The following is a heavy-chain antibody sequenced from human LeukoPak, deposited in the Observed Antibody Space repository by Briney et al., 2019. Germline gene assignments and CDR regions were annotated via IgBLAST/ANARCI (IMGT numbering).Heavy chain of an antibody. J-gene: IGHJ4*02. CDR1: GGSISSYY. V-gene: IGHV4-59*12. Sequence: SETLSLTCPVSGGSISSYYWSWIRQPPGKGLEWIGYIYYSGSTNYNPSLKSRVTISVDASKNQFSLKLSSVTAADTAVYYCARGLNYVVYWGQGTLVTVSS. D-gene: IGHD3-10*02. CDR2: IYYSGST. CDR3: ARGLNYVVY.